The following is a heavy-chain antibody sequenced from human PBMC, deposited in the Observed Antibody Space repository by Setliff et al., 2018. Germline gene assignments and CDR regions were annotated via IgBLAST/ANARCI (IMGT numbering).Heavy chain of an antibody. Sequence: GGSLRLSCAGSGFNFNSYWMHWVRQGPGKGLVWVSRINSDESTTNYAGSVKGRFTISRDNAKNTLYLQMNSLRAEDTAVYYCASANTTGYYYFDYWGQGTLVTVSS. CDR3: ASANTTGYYYFDY. V-gene: IGHV3-74*01. D-gene: IGHD1-26*01. CDR1: GFNFNSYW. J-gene: IGHJ4*02. CDR2: INSDESTT.